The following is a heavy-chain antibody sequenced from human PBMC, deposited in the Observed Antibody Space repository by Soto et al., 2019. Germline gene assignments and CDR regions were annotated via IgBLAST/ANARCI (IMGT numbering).Heavy chain of an antibody. CDR3: ARDRYISSLFDC. CDR2: INPNSGGT. J-gene: IGHJ4*02. V-gene: IGHV1-2*04. D-gene: IGHD6-6*01. CDR1: GYTFTGYY. Sequence: QVQLVQSGAEVKKPGASVKVSCKASGYTFTGYYMHWVRQAPGQGLEWMGWINPNSGGTNYAQKFQGWVTMTRDTSISTAYMELSRMTSDDTAVPYCARDRYISSLFDCWGRGTLVTVSS.